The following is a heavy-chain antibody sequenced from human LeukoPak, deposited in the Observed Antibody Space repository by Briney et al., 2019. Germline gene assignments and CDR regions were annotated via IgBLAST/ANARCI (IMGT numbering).Heavy chain of an antibody. D-gene: IGHD6-6*01. J-gene: IGHJ5*02. CDR1: GGTFSSYA. CDR2: IIPIFGTA. Sequence: SVKVSCKASGGTFSSYAISRVRQAPGQGLEWMGGIIPIFGTANYAQKFQGRVTITTDESTSTAYMELSSLRSEDTAVYYCARDRSSRFDPWGQGTLVTVSS. CDR3: ARDRSSRFDP. V-gene: IGHV1-69*05.